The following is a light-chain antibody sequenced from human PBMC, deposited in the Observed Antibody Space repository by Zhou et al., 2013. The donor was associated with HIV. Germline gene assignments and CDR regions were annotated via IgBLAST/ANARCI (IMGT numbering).Light chain of an antibody. Sequence: IQLTQSPSSLSASVGDRVTITCRASQGISSYLAWYQQKPGKAPKLLIYDASSVQSGVPSRFTGSGSGTDFTLTISSLQPEDFATYYCQQSYGSLLTFGQGTRLDI. V-gene: IGKV1-39*01. CDR3: QQSYGSLLT. CDR1: QGISSY. J-gene: IGKJ5*01. CDR2: DAS.